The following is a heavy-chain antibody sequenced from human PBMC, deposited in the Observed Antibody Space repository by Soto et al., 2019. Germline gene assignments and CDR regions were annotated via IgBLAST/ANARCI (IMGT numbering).Heavy chain of an antibody. CDR1: GGSFSGYY. CDR2: INHSGST. J-gene: IGHJ4*02. D-gene: IGHD5-12*01. V-gene: IGHV4-34*01. CDR3: AYSGYDYRSFDY. Sequence: SETLSLTCAVYGGSFSGYYWSWIRQPPGKGLEWIGEINHSGSTNYNPSLKSRVTISVDTSKNQFSLKLSSVTAADTAVYYCAYSGYDYRSFDYWGQGTLVTVSS.